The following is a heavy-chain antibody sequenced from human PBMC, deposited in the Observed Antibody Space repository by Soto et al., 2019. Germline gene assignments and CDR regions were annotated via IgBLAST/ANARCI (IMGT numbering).Heavy chain of an antibody. CDR3: ARRGDVPYCYYGLDV. CDR2: ISGYNANT. J-gene: IGHJ6*02. Sequence: QVQLVQSGAEVKKPGASVKVSCKASGYSFTRYGISWVRQAPGQGLEWMGWISGYNANTNYPENLQGRVTMTTDTSTSTAYMEVRNMISDDTAVYYCARRGDVPYCYYGLDVWGQGTTVTVSS. D-gene: IGHD3-16*01. V-gene: IGHV1-18*01. CDR1: GYSFTRYG.